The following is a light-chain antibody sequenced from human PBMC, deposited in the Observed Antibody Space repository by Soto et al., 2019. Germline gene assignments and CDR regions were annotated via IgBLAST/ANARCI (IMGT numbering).Light chain of an antibody. CDR3: AAWDDSLSGVV. CDR2: RNS. V-gene: IGLV1-47*01. Sequence: QSVLTQPPSASGTPGQRVTISCSGSSSNIGSNYVYWYQQLPGTVPQLLIYRNSERPSGVPDRFSGSKSGTSASLAISGLRSEGEGDYYCAAWDDSLSGVVFGGGTKVTVL. CDR1: SSNIGSNY. J-gene: IGLJ2*01.